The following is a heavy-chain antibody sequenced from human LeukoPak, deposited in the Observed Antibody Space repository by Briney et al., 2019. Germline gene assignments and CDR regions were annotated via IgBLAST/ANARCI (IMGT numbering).Heavy chain of an antibody. Sequence: SQTLSLTCTVSGVSIGSGGYYWSWIRQHPGKGLEWIGYIYYSGSTYYNPSLKSRVTISVDTSKNQFSLKLSSVTAADTAVYYCARGELRYFDWPEDYWGQGTLVTVSS. CDR2: IYYSGST. J-gene: IGHJ4*02. CDR1: GVSIGSGGYY. CDR3: ARGELRYFDWPEDY. D-gene: IGHD3-9*01. V-gene: IGHV4-31*03.